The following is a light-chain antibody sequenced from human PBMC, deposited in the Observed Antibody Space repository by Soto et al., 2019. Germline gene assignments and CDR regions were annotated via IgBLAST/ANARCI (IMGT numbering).Light chain of an antibody. Sequence: EIVLTQTPLLSPVTLGQPDSISCRSSRSLVASDGNAYLTWLHQRPGQPPRPLIYKVSQRLSGVQDRFSGSGAGTDFTLHISRVEAEDVGTYFCMQATQLRTFGQGTRLEIK. CDR2: KVS. V-gene: IGKV2-24*01. CDR1: RSLVASDGNAY. J-gene: IGKJ5*01. CDR3: MQATQLRT.